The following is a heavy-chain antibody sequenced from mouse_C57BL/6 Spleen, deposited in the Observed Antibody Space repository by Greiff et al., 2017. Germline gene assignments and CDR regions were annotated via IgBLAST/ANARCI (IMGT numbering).Heavy chain of an antibody. D-gene: IGHD3-3*01. CDR3: ARGAGVDY. CDR1: GYTFTSYW. CDR2: IDPSDSYT. J-gene: IGHJ2*01. Sequence: QVQLKQPGAELVRPGTSVKLSCKASGYTFTSYWMHWVKQRPGQGLEWIGVIDPSDSYTNYNQKFKGKATLTVDTSSSTAYMQLSSLTSEDSAVYYCARGAGVDYWGQGTTLTVSS. V-gene: IGHV1-59*01.